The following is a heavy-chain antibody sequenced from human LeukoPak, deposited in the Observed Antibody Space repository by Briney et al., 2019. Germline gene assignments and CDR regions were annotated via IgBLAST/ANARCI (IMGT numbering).Heavy chain of an antibody. Sequence: GGSLRLSCAASGVTVSSNYMSWVRQAPGKRLEWGSVIYSGGSTYYSDSVKGRFTISRDKSKNTLYLQMNSLSAEDTAVYYCARSIAAAARGNYYYYMDVWGKGTTVTISS. CDR1: GVTVSSNY. J-gene: IGHJ6*03. V-gene: IGHV3-53*01. CDR2: IYSGGST. D-gene: IGHD6-13*01. CDR3: ARSIAAAARGNYYYYMDV.